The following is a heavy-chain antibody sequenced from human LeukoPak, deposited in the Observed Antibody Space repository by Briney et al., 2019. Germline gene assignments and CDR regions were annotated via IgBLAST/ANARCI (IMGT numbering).Heavy chain of an antibody. CDR1: GGSISSGGYY. D-gene: IGHD2-21*02. CDR3: ARTYLTSARFDP. CDR2: IYYSGST. V-gene: IGHV4-31*03. Sequence: SETLSLTCTVSGGSISSGGYYWTWIRHHPGKGLEWIGYIYYSGSTYYNPSLKSRVTISVDTSKNQFSLKLRSVTAADTAVYYCARTYLTSARFDPWGQGTLVTVSS. J-gene: IGHJ5*02.